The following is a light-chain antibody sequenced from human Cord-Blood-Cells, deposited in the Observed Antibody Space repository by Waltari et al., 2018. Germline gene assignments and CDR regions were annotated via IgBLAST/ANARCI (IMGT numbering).Light chain of an antibody. CDR1: QSISSY. Sequence: DIQMTQCPSSLSASVGDRVTITCRSSQSISSYLNWYQPKPGKAPKLLIYAASSLQSGVPSRFSGSGSVTDFTLTISSLQPEDFATYYCQQSYSTPLTFGGGTNVVNK. V-gene: IGKV1-39*01. J-gene: IGKJ4*01. CDR3: QQSYSTPLT. CDR2: AAS.